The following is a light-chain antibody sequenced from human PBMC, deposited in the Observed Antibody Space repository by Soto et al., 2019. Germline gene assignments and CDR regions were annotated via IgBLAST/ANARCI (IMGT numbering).Light chain of an antibody. J-gene: IGKJ1*01. CDR1: QSVSSN. CDR2: GAS. Sequence: EIGITESPATVAVSPGERATLSCRASQSVSSNLAWYQQKPGQAPRLLIYGASTRATGIPARFSGSGSGTEFTLTISSLQSEDYAVYYCQQYNNWPPWTFGQGTKVDIK. V-gene: IGKV3-15*01. CDR3: QQYNNWPPWT.